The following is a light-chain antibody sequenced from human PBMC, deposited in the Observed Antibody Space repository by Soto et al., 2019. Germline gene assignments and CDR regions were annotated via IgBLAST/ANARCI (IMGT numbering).Light chain of an antibody. CDR1: QSVSSSS. V-gene: IGKV3-20*01. CDR3: QHFGNTLAT. CDR2: AAS. Sequence: EIVLTQSPGTLSLSPGERATLSCRASQSVSSSSLAWYQQKPGQAPRLLIYAASSRAAGIPDRFSGSGSGTDFTLTISRLEPEDFAVYYCQHFGNTLATFGPGTKVDIK. J-gene: IGKJ3*01.